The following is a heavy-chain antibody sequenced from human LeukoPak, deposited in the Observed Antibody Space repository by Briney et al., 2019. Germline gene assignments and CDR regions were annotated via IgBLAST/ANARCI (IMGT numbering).Heavy chain of an antibody. Sequence: ASETLSLTCTVSGGSISSSSYYWGWIRQPPGKGLEWIGRIYYSGSTYYNPSLKSRVTISVDTSKNQFSLKLSSVTAADTAVYYCAGAYCGGDCYSGRAFDIWGQGTMVTVSS. CDR1: GGSISSSSYY. D-gene: IGHD2-21*02. J-gene: IGHJ3*02. CDR2: IYYSGST. CDR3: AGAYCGGDCYSGRAFDI. V-gene: IGHV4-39*07.